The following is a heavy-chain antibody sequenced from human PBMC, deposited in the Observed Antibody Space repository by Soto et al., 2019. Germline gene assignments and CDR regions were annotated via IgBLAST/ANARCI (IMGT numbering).Heavy chain of an antibody. J-gene: IGHJ4*02. CDR3: ARVSGFWTGLPPFDY. CDR2: ISSSSSTI. CDR1: GFTFSSYS. Sequence: GGSLRLSCAASGFTFSSYSMNWVRQAPGKGLEWVSYISSSSSTIYYADSVKGRFTISRDNAKNSLYLQMNSLRDEDTAVYYYARVSGFWTGLPPFDYWGQGTLVTVSS. V-gene: IGHV3-48*02. D-gene: IGHD3-3*01.